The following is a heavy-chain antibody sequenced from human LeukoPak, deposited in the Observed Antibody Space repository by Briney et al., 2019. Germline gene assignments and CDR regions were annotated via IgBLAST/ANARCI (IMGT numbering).Heavy chain of an antibody. CDR1: GYSFTSYW. Sequence: GESLKISCKASGYSFTSYWIGWVRQMPGKGLEWMGTIYPYDSDTRYSPSFQGQVTISADKSISTAYLQWSNLKASDTAMYYCARHIGYSAWNPDYWGQGTLVTVSP. V-gene: IGHV5-51*01. J-gene: IGHJ4*02. CDR2: IYPYDSDT. D-gene: IGHD5-12*01. CDR3: ARHIGYSAWNPDY.